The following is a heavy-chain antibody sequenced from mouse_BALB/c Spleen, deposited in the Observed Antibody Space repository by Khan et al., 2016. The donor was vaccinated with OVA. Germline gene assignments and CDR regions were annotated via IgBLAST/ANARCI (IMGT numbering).Heavy chain of an antibody. V-gene: IGHV3-2*02. Sequence: EVQLQESGPGLVKPSQSLSLTCTVTGYSITSDYAWNWIRQFPGNKLEWMGYISYSGSTNSNPALKSRNSITRDTSKNQFFLQLNSVTTEDTATYYCARDGSRYNYAMDYWGQGTSVTVSS. CDR2: ISYSGST. J-gene: IGHJ4*01. CDR1: GYSITSDYA. CDR3: ARDGSRYNYAMDY. D-gene: IGHD2-3*01.